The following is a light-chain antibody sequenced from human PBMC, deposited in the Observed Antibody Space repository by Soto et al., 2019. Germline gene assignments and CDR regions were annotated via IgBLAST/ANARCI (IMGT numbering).Light chain of an antibody. J-gene: IGKJ1*01. Sequence: DIQMTQFPSSLSASVGDRVTITCRASQPISTCLNWYQQKAGTAPKLLIYGASDLESGIPSRFSGSGSGTYFTLTISSLQPEDFAIYYCQQCLTTPRTFGQGTRVEI. CDR1: QPISTC. CDR2: GAS. V-gene: IGKV1-39*01. CDR3: QQCLTTPRT.